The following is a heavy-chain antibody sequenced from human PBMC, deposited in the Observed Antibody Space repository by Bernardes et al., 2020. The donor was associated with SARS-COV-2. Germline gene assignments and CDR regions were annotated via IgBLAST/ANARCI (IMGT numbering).Heavy chain of an antibody. CDR3: ARVWSSGWYPYYFDY. D-gene: IGHD6-19*01. CDR1: GFTVSSNY. J-gene: IGHJ4*02. CDR2: IYSGGST. Sequence: GGSLRLSCAASGFTVSSNYMSWVRQAPGKGLEWVSVIYSGGSTYYADSVKGRFTISRDNSKNTLYLQMNSLRAEDTAVYYCARVWSSGWYPYYFDYWGQGTLVTVSS. V-gene: IGHV3-53*01.